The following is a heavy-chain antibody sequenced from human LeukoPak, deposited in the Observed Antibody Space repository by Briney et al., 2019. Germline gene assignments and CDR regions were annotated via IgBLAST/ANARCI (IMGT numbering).Heavy chain of an antibody. J-gene: IGHJ4*02. CDR3: ARVPTSARDFDY. Sequence: PSETLSLTCAVHGGSFSGYYRSWIRQPPGKGLEWIGEINHSGSTNYNPSLKSRVTISVDTSKNQFSLKLSSVTAADTAVYYCARVPTSARDFDYWGQGTLVTVSS. CDR2: INHSGST. V-gene: IGHV4-34*01. CDR1: GGSFSGYY.